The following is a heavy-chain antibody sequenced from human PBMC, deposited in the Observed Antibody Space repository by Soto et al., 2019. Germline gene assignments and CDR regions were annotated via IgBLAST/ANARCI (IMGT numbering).Heavy chain of an antibody. CDR2: ISGSGGST. D-gene: IGHD3-16*02. CDR1: GFTFSSYA. V-gene: IGHV3-23*01. CDR3: AKDHLAYDYVWGSYRLRTGQTGEY. Sequence: GGSLRLSCAASGFTFSSYAMSWVRQAPGKWLEWVSAISGSGGSTYYADSVKGRFTISRDNSKNTLYLQMNSLRAEDTAVYYCAKDHLAYDYVWGSYRLRTGQTGEYWGQGXLVTVYS. J-gene: IGHJ4*02.